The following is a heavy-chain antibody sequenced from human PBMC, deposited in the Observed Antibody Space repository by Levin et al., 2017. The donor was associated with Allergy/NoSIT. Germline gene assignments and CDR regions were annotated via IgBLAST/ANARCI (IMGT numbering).Heavy chain of an antibody. CDR3: AKRGYCSGNTCQSHDAIDV. V-gene: IGHV3-30*18. CDR2: IVFDGNDQ. CDR1: GFQFSLYG. Sequence: GESLKISCAASGFQFSLYGMHWVRQAPGKGLEWVALIVFDGNDQYYADSVKGRFTISRDNCKKTLYLQMSSLRENDTAIYYCAKRGYCSGNTCQSHDAIDVWGQGTLVIVSS. D-gene: IGHD2-15*01. J-gene: IGHJ3*01.